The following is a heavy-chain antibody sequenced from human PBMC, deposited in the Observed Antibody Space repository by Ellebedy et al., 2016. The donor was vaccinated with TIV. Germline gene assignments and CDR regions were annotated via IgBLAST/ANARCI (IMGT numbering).Heavy chain of an antibody. J-gene: IGHJ4*02. V-gene: IGHV4-31*03. CDR1: GGSISSGDPY. Sequence: LRLSXSVSGGSISSGDPYWSWIRQHPGKGLEWIGYFYYSGSTYYNPSLKSRVIISVDTSKNQFSLNLNSVTAADTAVYYCAGGRGYCRSGLCYGIDNWGQGALVTVSS. CDR3: AGGRGYCRSGLCYGIDN. CDR2: FYYSGST. D-gene: IGHD2-15*01.